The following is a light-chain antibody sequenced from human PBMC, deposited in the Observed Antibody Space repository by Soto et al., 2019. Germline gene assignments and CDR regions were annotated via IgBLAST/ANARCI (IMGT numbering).Light chain of an antibody. V-gene: IGKV1-27*01. CDR2: AAS. CDR3: QKYNSAPRT. CDR1: QGISNY. J-gene: IGKJ5*01. Sequence: DIQMTQSPSSLSASVGDRVTITCRASQGISNYLAWYQQKPGKVPKLLIYAASTLQSGVPSRFSDSGSGTDFTLTISSLQPEDVATYYCQKYNSAPRTFGQGTRLEIK.